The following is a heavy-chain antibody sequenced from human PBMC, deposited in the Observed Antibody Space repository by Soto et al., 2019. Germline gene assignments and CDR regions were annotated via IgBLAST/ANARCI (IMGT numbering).Heavy chain of an antibody. J-gene: IGHJ5*02. V-gene: IGHV4-39*01. Sequence: QLQLQESGPGLVKPSETLSLTCTVSGGSITSSSYYRGWIRQPPGKGLEWIGTVSSSGSTYYNASLKSRVTISVDTSKNHFSLKLTSVTAADTAVYYCASYCSTASCYRRAFDPWGQGTLVTVSS. CDR1: GGSITSSSYY. CDR3: ASYCSTASCYRRAFDP. CDR2: VSSSGST. D-gene: IGHD2-2*01.